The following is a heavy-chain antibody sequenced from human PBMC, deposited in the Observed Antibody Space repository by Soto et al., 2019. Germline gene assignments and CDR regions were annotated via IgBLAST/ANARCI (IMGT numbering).Heavy chain of an antibody. CDR2: TNSDESSI. CDR3: AREFYYYDRSGNLGY. Sequence: DVQLEESGGGLVQPGGSLRLSCAASGFTFNSYWMHWVRQVPGKGLVWVARTNSDESSIAYADSVKGRFTISRDNAKNIVYLELNSLRAEDTAVYYCAREFYYYDRSGNLGYWGQGALVTVSS. CDR1: GFTFNSYW. D-gene: IGHD3-22*01. J-gene: IGHJ4*02. V-gene: IGHV3-74*03.